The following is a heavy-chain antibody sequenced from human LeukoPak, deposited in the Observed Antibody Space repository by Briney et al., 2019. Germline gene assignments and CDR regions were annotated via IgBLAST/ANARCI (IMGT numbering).Heavy chain of an antibody. CDR2: ISSSSSYI. J-gene: IGHJ4*02. V-gene: IGHV3-21*01. D-gene: IGHD2-15*01. CDR1: GFTFSSYS. CDR3: AREVGGSCYSGGC. Sequence: TGGSLRLSCAASGFTFSSYSMNWVRQAPGKGLEWVSSISSSSSYIYYADSVKGRFTISRDNAKNSLYLQMHSLRAEDTAVYYCAREVGGSCYSGGCWGQGTLVTVSS.